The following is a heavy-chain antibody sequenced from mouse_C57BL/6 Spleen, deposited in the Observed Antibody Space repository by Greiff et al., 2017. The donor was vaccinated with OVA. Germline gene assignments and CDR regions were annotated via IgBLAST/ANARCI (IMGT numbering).Heavy chain of an antibody. D-gene: IGHD2-4*01. J-gene: IGHJ3*01. V-gene: IGHV5-6*01. CDR3: ARHDYDGGFAY. Sequence: EVKVVESGGDLVKPGGSLKLSCAASGFTFSSYGMSWVRQTPDKRLEWVATISSGGSYTYYPDSVKGRFTISRDNAKNTLYLQMSSLQSEDTAMYYCARHDYDGGFAYWGQGTLVTVSA. CDR1: GFTFSSYG. CDR2: ISSGGSYT.